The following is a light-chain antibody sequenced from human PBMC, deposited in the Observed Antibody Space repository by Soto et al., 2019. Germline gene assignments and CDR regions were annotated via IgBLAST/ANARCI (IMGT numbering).Light chain of an antibody. V-gene: IGLV2-14*03. CDR1: SSDVGAYKY. J-gene: IGLJ1*01. CDR3: RSYSPSSTPV. CDR2: EVT. Sequence: QSVLTQPASVSGSPGQWITISCTGTSSDVGAYKYVSWFQQHPGKAPKLMIYEVTNRPSGVSNRFSGSKSGNTASLTISGLQPEDEADYYCRSYSPSSTPVCATGPKATVL.